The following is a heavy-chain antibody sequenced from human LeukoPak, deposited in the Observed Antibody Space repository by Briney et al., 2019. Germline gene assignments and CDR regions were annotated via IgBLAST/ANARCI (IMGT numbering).Heavy chain of an antibody. V-gene: IGHV4-61*02. CDR1: GGSISSGSYY. CDR2: IYTSGST. Sequence: SQTLSLTCTVSGGSISSGSYYWSWIRQPAGKGLEWIGRIYTSGSTNYNPSLKSRVTISVDTSKNQFSLKLSSVTAADTAVYYCARLVVPAAPTNWFDPWGQGTLVTVSS. CDR3: ARLVVPAAPTNWFDP. D-gene: IGHD2-2*01. J-gene: IGHJ5*02.